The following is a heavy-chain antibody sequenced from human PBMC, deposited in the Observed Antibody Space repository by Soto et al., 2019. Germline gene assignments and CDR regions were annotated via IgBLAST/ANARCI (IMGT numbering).Heavy chain of an antibody. CDR2: ISYDGSNK. Sequence: QVQLVESGGGVVQPGRSLRLSCAASGFTFSSYAMHWVRQAPGKGLEWVAVISYDGSNKYYADSVKGRFIISRDNSKNTLYLQMNSLRAEDTAVYYCARGIRFLEWLLPADWGQGTLVTVSS. CDR1: GFTFSSYA. J-gene: IGHJ4*02. D-gene: IGHD3-3*01. V-gene: IGHV3-30-3*01. CDR3: ARGIRFLEWLLPAD.